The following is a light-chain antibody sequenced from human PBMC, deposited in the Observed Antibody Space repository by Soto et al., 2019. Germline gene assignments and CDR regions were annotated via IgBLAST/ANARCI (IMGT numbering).Light chain of an antibody. V-gene: IGLV2-23*02. J-gene: IGLJ2*01. Sequence: QSALTQPASVSGSPGQSITISCTGTSNTFGNYNLVSWYQQHSGKAPKLMIYEVNTRPSGVSNRFSGSKSGNTASLTISGLQAEDEAIYYCCSYVGITSYVVFGGGTKLTVL. CDR2: EVN. CDR1: SNTFGNYNL. CDR3: CSYVGITSYVV.